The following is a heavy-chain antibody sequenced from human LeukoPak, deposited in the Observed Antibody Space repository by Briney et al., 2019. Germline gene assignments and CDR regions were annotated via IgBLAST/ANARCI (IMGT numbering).Heavy chain of an antibody. CDR1: GFTFSSYS. CDR2: ISSSSSYI. D-gene: IGHD3-10*01. V-gene: IGHV3-21*01. Sequence: PGESLRLSCAASGFTFSSYSMNWVRQAPGKGLEWVSSISSSSSYIYYADSVKGRFTISRDNAKNSLYLQMNSLRAEDTAVYYCAIIQGVIGPNGYWGQGTLVTVSS. CDR3: AIIQGVIGPNGY. J-gene: IGHJ4*02.